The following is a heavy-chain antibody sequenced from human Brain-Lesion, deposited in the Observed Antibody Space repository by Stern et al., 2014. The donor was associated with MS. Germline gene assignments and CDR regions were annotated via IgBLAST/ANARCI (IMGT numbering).Heavy chain of an antibody. J-gene: IGHJ6*02. CDR3: ARGRVVPGFQYYATDV. D-gene: IGHD2-2*01. V-gene: IGHV4-61*02. CDR2: IFNGGGP. Sequence: VQLVESGPGLVKPSQTLSLSCTVSGGSISSGGYYWSWIRQPAGKGLEWIGRIFNGGGPTYTPPLKSRVTISINTPKNQFSLRLTSMTAADTAVYYCARGRVVPGFQYYATDVWGQGTTVIVSS. CDR1: GGSISSGGYY.